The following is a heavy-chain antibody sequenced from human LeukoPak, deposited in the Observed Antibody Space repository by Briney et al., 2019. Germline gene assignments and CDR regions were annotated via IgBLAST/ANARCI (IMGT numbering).Heavy chain of an antibody. J-gene: IGHJ4*02. CDR3: ARQIGPLGPFDY. V-gene: IGHV4-34*01. Sequence: SETLSLTCAVYGGSFSGYYWSWIRLPPGKGLEWIGEINHSGSTNYNPSLKRRLTISVDTPKTQFSLKLSSVTAADTAVYYCARQIGPLGPFDYWGQGTLVTVSS. CDR2: INHSGST. CDR1: GGSFSGYY. D-gene: IGHD1-26*01.